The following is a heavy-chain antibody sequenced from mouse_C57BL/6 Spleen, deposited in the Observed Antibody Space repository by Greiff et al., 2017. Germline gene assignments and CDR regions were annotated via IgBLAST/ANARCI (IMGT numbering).Heavy chain of an antibody. CDR3: ARHADRSYNYYAMDY. J-gene: IGHJ4*01. CDR1: GHPLTEYP. Sequence: VQPQQSGAEPVKPGALVKLSLQAFGHPLTEYPIPRVKQRSGPGLEWIGWFYPGSGSIKYNGKFKDKATLTADKSSSTVDMELSRLTSEDSAVYFCARHADRSYNYYAMDYWGQGTSVTVSS. V-gene: IGHV1-62-2*01. CDR2: FYPGSGSI. D-gene: IGHD1-1*01.